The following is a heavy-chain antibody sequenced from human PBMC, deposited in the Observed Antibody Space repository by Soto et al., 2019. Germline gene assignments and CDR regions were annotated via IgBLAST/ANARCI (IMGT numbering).Heavy chain of an antibody. CDR1: GFTFSSYD. J-gene: IGHJ6*01. CDR3: AREYMYHYGMDF. V-gene: IGHV3-30*04. D-gene: IGHD1-1*01. CDR2: ISHDGGRI. Sequence: QVQLVESGGGVVQPGRSLRLSCAASGFTFSSYDMHWVRQAPGKGLEWVAHISHDGGRINYADSVKGRFTISRDNSKNTVDLQMNSQRAEDTAVYFCAREYMYHYGMDFW.